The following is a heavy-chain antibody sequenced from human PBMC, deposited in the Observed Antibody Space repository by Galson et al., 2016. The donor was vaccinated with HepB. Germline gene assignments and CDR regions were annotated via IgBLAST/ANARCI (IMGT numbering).Heavy chain of an antibody. J-gene: IGHJ4*02. V-gene: IGHV1-24*01. D-gene: IGHD5-12*01. CDR2: FRHEDGDR. CDR1: GYTVSELS. Sequence: VSCKVSGYTVSELSMHWVRQAPGKGLEWMGGFRHEDGDRIYAQKYQGRVTMTEDTPTDTAYMELSSLRSEDTAVYYCARVVAEENSCFDYWGQGTLVTVSS. CDR3: ARVVAEENSCFDY.